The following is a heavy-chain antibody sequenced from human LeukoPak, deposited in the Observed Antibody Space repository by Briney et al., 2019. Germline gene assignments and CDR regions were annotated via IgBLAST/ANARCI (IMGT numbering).Heavy chain of an antibody. D-gene: IGHD3-10*01. V-gene: IGHV3-48*03. CDR2: TSRGGTTT. CDR3: AREMRDYYGSGSHYDY. CDR1: GFTFSSYE. Sequence: GGSLRLSCAASGFTFSSYEMNWVRQAPGKGLEWVSYTSRGGTTTHYADSVKGRFTISRDNAKNSLYLQMNSLRAEDTAVYYCAREMRDYYGSGSHYDYWGQGTLVTVSS. J-gene: IGHJ4*02.